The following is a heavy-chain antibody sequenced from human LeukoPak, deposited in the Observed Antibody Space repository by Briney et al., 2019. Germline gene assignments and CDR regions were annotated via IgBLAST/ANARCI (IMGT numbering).Heavy chain of an antibody. CDR2: IRYDGSNK. D-gene: IGHD3-10*01. J-gene: IGHJ4*02. V-gene: IGHV3-30*02. CDR1: GFTFSSYG. CDR3: AKDAAPGMGKLDY. Sequence: GGSLRLSCAASGFTFSSYGMHWVRQAPGKGLEWVAFIRYDGSNKYYADSVKGRFTTSRDNSKNTLYLQMNSLRAEDTAVYYCAKDAAPGMGKLDYWGQGTLVTVSS.